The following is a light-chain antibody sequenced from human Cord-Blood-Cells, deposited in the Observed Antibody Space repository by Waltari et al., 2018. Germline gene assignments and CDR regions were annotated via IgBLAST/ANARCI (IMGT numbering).Light chain of an antibody. CDR1: SRDVGGYNY. Sequence: QSALTQPASVSGSPEQSITISCTGTSRDVGGYNYVPWYQKHPGKAPNLRIYDVSNRPSGVSNRFSGSKSGNTSSLTISGLQAEDEADYYCSSYTSSSTYVFGTGTKVTVL. CDR3: SSYTSSSTYV. J-gene: IGLJ1*01. CDR2: DVS. V-gene: IGLV2-14*03.